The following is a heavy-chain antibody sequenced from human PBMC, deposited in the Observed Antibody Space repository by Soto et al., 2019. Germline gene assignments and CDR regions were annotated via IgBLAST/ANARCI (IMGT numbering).Heavy chain of an antibody. D-gene: IGHD3-22*01. CDR2: THNSGTS. CDR3: ARDFYDSVGYTWFDS. V-gene: IGHV4-59*01. Sequence: ACTVTGDTSTSYYWDWIRQAPGKGLEWSGHTHNSGTSTHNPSLNGRVTISIDMSKKQFSLKLTSLTSADTAVYYCARDFYDSVGYTWFDSWSQGTLVT. CDR1: GDTSTSYY. J-gene: IGHJ5*01.